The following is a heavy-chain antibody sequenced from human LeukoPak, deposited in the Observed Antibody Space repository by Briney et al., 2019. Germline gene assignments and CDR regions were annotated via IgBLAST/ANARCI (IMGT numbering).Heavy chain of an antibody. CDR3: TRSPLSHSSGWYLHDP. V-gene: IGHV3-49*03. J-gene: IGHJ5*02. Sequence: GGSLRLSCTASGFTFGDYAMSWFRQAPGKGLEWVGFIRSKAYGGTTEYAASVKGRFTISRDDSKSIAYLQMNSLKTEDTAVYYCTRSPLSHSSGWYLHDPWGQGTLVTVSS. CDR1: GFTFGDYA. CDR2: IRSKAYGGTT. D-gene: IGHD6-19*01.